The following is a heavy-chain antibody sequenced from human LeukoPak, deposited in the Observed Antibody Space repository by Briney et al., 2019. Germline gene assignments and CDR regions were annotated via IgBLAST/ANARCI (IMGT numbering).Heavy chain of an antibody. J-gene: IGHJ4*02. CDR1: GFTFRSYN. D-gene: IGHD6-13*01. V-gene: IGHV3-23*01. CDR2: ISGSGGST. Sequence: PGGSLRLSCAASGFTFRSYNMNWVRQAPGKGLEWVSGISGSGGSTYYTDSVKGRFTISRDNSKNTLYLQMNSLRAEETAVYHCAKDEGIVVAGIGFDYWGQGTLVTVSS. CDR3: AKDEGIVVAGIGFDY.